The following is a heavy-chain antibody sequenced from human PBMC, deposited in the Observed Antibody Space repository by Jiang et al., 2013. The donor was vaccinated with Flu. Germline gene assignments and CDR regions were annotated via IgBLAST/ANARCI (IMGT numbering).Heavy chain of an antibody. J-gene: IGHJ6*02. D-gene: IGHD2-21*01. Sequence: GSGGDTYIADSVKGRFTVSRDNSKNVVYLQMSSLRTEDTATYFCAKSPSSIFYYYAMDVWGQGTTVTVSS. V-gene: IGHV3-23*01. CDR2: GSGGDT. CDR3: AKSPSSIFYYYAMDV.